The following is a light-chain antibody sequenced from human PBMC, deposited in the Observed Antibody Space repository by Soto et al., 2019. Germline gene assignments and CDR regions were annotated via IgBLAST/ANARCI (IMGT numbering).Light chain of an antibody. Sequence: QSVLTQPPSVSAAPGQKVTISCSGSSSNIGNNYVSWYQQLPGTAPKLLIYENNKRPSGIPDRFSGSKSGTSATLGITGLQTGYEADYYCGTWNSSLSAGYVFGTGTKVTVL. V-gene: IGLV1-51*02. CDR1: SSNIGNNY. CDR2: ENN. J-gene: IGLJ1*01. CDR3: GTWNSSLSAGYV.